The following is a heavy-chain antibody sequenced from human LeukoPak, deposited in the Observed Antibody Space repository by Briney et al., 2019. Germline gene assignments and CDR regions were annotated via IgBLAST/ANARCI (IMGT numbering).Heavy chain of an antibody. CDR3: ARGGRFLEWLFYPTPKYNWFVP. Sequence: SETLSLTCAVYGGSFSGYYWSWIRQPPGKGLEWIGEINHSGSTNYNPSLKSRVTISVDTSKNQFSLKLSSVTAADTAVYYCARGGRFLEWLFYPTPKYNWFVPWGQGTLVTVSS. J-gene: IGHJ5*02. CDR1: GGSFSGYY. V-gene: IGHV4-34*01. D-gene: IGHD3-3*01. CDR2: INHSGST.